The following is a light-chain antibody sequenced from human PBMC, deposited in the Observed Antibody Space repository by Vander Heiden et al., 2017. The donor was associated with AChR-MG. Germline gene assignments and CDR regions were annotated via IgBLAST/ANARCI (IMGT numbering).Light chain of an antibody. Sequence: EIVLTQSPATLSLSPGERATISCRASQSVSSYLAWYQQKPGQAPRLLIYDASNRATGIPARFSGSGSGTDFTLTISSLEPEDFALYYCQQRSNWPRTFGPGTKVDIK. V-gene: IGKV3-11*01. CDR2: DAS. J-gene: IGKJ3*01. CDR3: QQRSNWPRT. CDR1: QSVSSY.